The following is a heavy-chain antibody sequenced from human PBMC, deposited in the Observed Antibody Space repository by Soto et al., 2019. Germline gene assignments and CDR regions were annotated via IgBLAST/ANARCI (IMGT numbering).Heavy chain of an antibody. J-gene: IGHJ4*02. Sequence: EVQLVESGGGLVQPGGSLSRSGAASGFTFSSYWMSWVRQAPGKGLEWVANIKQDGSEKYYVDSVKGRFTISRDNAKNSLYLQMNSLRAEATAVYYSARVPAMWFGEYYYFDYWGQGTLVTVSS. V-gene: IGHV3-7*01. CDR1: GFTFSSYW. CDR3: ARVPAMWFGEYYYFDY. CDR2: IKQDGSEK. D-gene: IGHD3-10*01.